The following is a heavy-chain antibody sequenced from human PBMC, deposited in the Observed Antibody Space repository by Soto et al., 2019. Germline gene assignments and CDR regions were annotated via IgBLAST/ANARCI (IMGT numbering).Heavy chain of an antibody. Sequence: PGGSLRLSCAASGFTFSSYAMSWVRQAPGKGLEWVSAISGSGGSTYYADSVKGRFTISRDNSKNTLYLQMNSLRAEDTAVYYCAKGIWLPGGIAVAGNGWYFDYWGQGTLVTVSS. CDR1: GFTFSSYA. V-gene: IGHV3-23*01. J-gene: IGHJ4*02. CDR2: ISGSGGST. CDR3: AKGIWLPGGIAVAGNGWYFDY. D-gene: IGHD6-19*01.